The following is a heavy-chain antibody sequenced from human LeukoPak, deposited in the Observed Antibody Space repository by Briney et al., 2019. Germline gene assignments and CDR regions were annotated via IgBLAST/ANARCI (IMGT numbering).Heavy chain of an antibody. Sequence: ASVRVSCKVSGYTLTELSMPWVRQAPGKGLEWMGGFDFEDGETTYAQKFQGRVTMTEDTPTDTAYMDLRSLRSEDTAVYYCATELPRGLLSYWGQGTLVTVSS. CDR1: GYTLTELS. D-gene: IGHD1-26*01. V-gene: IGHV1-24*01. CDR3: ATELPRGLLSY. J-gene: IGHJ4*02. CDR2: FDFEDGET.